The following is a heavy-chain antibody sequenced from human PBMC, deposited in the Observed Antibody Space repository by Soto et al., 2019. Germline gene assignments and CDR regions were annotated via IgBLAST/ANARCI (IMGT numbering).Heavy chain of an antibody. V-gene: IGHV1-69*01. J-gene: IGHJ6*02. CDR2: IIPIFGTA. Sequence: GASVKVSCKASVGTFSSYAISWVRQAPGQGLEWMGGIIPIFGTANYAQKFQGRVTITADESTSTAYMELSSLRSEDTAVYYCARGGYDILTGTLDRYYYYGMDIWGQGTTVTVSS. CDR1: VGTFSSYA. CDR3: ARGGYDILTGTLDRYYYYGMDI. D-gene: IGHD3-9*01.